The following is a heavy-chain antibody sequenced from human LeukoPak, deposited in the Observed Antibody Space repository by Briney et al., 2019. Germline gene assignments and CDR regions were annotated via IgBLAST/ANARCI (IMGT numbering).Heavy chain of an antibody. CDR1: GFTFSSYS. D-gene: IGHD5-12*01. CDR2: ISSSSTI. V-gene: IGHV3-48*04. Sequence: GGSLRLSCAASGFTFSSYSMNWVRQAPGKGLEWVSYISSSSTIYYADSVKGRFTISRDNAKNSLYLQMNSLRAEDTAVYYCARVSWITHAFDIWGQGTMVTVSS. J-gene: IGHJ3*02. CDR3: ARVSWITHAFDI.